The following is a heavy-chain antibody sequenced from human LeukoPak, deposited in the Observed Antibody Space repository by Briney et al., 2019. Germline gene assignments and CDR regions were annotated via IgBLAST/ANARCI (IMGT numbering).Heavy chain of an antibody. D-gene: IGHD3-16*02. Sequence: GGSLRLSCAASGFTFSRSGMHWVRQAPGKGLEWVSVIWYDGSHEDHADSVKGRFTISRDNSKNTLFMQMNSLRAEDTAVYYCARDQSSYGMDVWGQGTTVTVSS. CDR1: GFTFSRSG. CDR3: ARDQSSYGMDV. CDR2: IWYDGSHE. V-gene: IGHV3-33*01. J-gene: IGHJ6*02.